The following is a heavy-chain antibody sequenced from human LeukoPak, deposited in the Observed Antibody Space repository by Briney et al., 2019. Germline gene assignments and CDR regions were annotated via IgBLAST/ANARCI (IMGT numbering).Heavy chain of an antibody. CDR2: INPNSGGT. Sequence: ASVKVSCKASGYTFTRYYIHWVRQAPGQGLEWMGWINPNSGGTNYAQKFQGRVTMTRDTSISTAYMEVSSLRSDDTAVYYCARYSSGSPFDHWGQGTLVTVSS. D-gene: IGHD6-19*01. V-gene: IGHV1-2*02. CDR1: GYTFTRYY. CDR3: ARYSSGSPFDH. J-gene: IGHJ4*02.